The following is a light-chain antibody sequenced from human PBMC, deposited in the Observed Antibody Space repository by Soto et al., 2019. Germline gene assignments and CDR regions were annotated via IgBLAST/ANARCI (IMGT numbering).Light chain of an antibody. J-gene: IGKJ2*01. V-gene: IGKV1-39*01. CDR3: QQSYGTPYT. CDR2: AAS. Sequence: DIQMTQSPSSLSASVGDRVTITCRASQSISSYLNWYQQKPGKAPNLLIYAASSLQSGVPSRFSGSGSGADFTLTISSLQPEDIATYYCQQSYGTPYTFGQGTKLEIK. CDR1: QSISSY.